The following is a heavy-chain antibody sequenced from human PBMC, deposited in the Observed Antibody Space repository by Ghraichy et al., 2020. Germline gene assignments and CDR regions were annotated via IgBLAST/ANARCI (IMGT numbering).Heavy chain of an antibody. CDR2: IVVGSGNT. CDR1: GFTFTSSA. D-gene: IGHD2-15*01. CDR3: AADGGCSGGSCQSSYYYYMDV. Sequence: SVKVSCKASGFTFTSSAVQWVRQARGQRLEWIGWIVVGSGNTNYAQKFQERVTITRDMSTSTAYMELSSLRSEDTAVYYCAADGGCSGGSCQSSYYYYMDVWGKGTTVTVSS. V-gene: IGHV1-58*01. J-gene: IGHJ6*03.